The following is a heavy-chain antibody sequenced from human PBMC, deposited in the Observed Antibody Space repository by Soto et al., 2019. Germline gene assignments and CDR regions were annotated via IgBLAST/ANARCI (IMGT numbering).Heavy chain of an antibody. CDR1: GGTFSSYA. Sequence: ASVKVSCKASGGTFSSYAISWVRQAPGQGLEWMGGIIPIFGTANYAQKLQCRVTIPADESTSTAYMELSSLRSEDTAVYYCARCPYSSSSEGWFDTWGQGTLVTVSS. J-gene: IGHJ5*02. D-gene: IGHD6-6*01. CDR2: IIPIFGTA. CDR3: ARCPYSSSSEGWFDT. V-gene: IGHV1-69*13.